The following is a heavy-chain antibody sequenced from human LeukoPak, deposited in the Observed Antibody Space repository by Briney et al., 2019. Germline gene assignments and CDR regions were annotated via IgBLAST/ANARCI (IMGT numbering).Heavy chain of an antibody. V-gene: IGHV4-34*01. CDR2: INHSGST. Sequence: TSETLSLTCAVFGYSISTGYYWSWIRQPPGKGLEWIGEINHSGSTNYNPSLKSRVTISVDTSKNQFSLKLSSVTAADTAVYYCARGSHYYDSSGYHYWGQGTLVTVSS. D-gene: IGHD3-22*01. CDR3: ARGSHYYDSSGYHY. J-gene: IGHJ4*02. CDR1: GYSISTGYY.